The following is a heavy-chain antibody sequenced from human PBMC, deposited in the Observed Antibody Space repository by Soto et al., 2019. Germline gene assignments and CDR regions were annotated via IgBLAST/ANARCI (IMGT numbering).Heavy chain of an antibody. CDR1: RGSIRDYY. CDR2: IYSSGNT. V-gene: IGHV4-4*07. CDR3: ARIGVLSSFDN. J-gene: IGHJ4*02. D-gene: IGHD3-3*01. Sequence: HSETLSLTCTVSRGSIRDYYWSWIRQPAGKGLEWIGRIYSSGNTNYNPSLKSRVTMSVDTSRNQLSLKLSSVTTADTAVYYCARIGVLSSFDNWGQGTLVTVSS.